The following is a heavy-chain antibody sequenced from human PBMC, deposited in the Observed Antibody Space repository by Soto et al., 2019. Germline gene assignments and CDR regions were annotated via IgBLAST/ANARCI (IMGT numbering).Heavy chain of an antibody. V-gene: IGHV4-39*01. D-gene: IGHD2-2*01. Sequence: PSETLSLTCTVSGGSISSSSYYWGWIRQPPGKGLEWIGSIYYSGSTYYNPSLKSRVTISVDTSKNQFSLKLSSVTAADTAVYYCASHRKHHQVWPPGGVWFDPWGKGTLVTVSS. CDR1: GGSISSSSYY. J-gene: IGHJ5*02. CDR3: ASHRKHHQVWPPGGVWFDP. CDR2: IYYSGST.